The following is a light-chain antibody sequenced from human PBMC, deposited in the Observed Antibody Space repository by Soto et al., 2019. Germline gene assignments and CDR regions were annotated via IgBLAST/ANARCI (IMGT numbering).Light chain of an antibody. Sequence: EIVLTQSPGTLSLSPGESATLSCRASQTVGRNYLAWFQHKPGQAPRLLIYDASKRATGVPDRFSGSGSGTDFTLSISSLEPEDFAVYYCQHRVNWPLSITFGQGTRLEIK. CDR2: DAS. CDR1: QTVGRNY. V-gene: IGKV3D-20*02. J-gene: IGKJ5*01. CDR3: QHRVNWPLSIT.